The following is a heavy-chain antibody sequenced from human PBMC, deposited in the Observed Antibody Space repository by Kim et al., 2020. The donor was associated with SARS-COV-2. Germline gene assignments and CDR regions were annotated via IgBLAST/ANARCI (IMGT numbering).Heavy chain of an antibody. Sequence: SETLSLTCAVYGGSFSGYYWSWIRQPPGKGLEWIGEINHSGSTNYNPSLKSRVTISVDTSKNQFSLKLSSVTAADTAVYYCASGYYTGLEDYWGQGTLVTVSS. CDR1: GGSFSGYY. CDR2: INHSGST. CDR3: ASGYYTGLEDY. D-gene: IGHD3-3*01. J-gene: IGHJ4*02. V-gene: IGHV4-34*01.